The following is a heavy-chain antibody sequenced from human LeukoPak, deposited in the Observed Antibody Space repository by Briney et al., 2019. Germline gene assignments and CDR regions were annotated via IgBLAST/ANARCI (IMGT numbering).Heavy chain of an antibody. Sequence: PGGPLRLSCAASGFTFSNAWMSWVRQAPGKGLEWVGRIKSKTDGGTTDYAAPVKGRFTISRDDSKNTLYLQMNSLKTEDTAVYYCTTNNVRTYYDYVWGSPSPLFDYWGQGTLVTVSS. D-gene: IGHD3-16*01. J-gene: IGHJ4*02. CDR1: GFTFSNAW. CDR3: TTNNVRTYYDYVWGSPSPLFDY. CDR2: IKSKTDGGTT. V-gene: IGHV3-15*01.